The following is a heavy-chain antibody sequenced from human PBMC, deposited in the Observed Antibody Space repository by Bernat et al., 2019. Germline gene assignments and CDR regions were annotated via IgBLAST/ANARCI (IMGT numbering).Heavy chain of an antibody. V-gene: IGHV1-46*03. CDR2: INPSGGST. Sequence: QVQLVQSGAEVKKPGASVKVSCKASGYTFTSYYMHWVRQAPGQGLEWMGIINPSGGSTSYAQKFQGRVSMTRDRSTSTVYMELSSLRSEDTAVYYCASEDYDSSGYYPHAGDYWGQGTLVTVSS. J-gene: IGHJ4*02. D-gene: IGHD3-22*01. CDR1: GYTFTSYY. CDR3: ASEDYDSSGYYPHAGDY.